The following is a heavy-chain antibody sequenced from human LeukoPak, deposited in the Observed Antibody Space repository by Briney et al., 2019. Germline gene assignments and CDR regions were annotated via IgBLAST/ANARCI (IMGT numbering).Heavy chain of an antibody. D-gene: IGHD3-22*01. CDR2: INHSGST. V-gene: IGHV4-34*01. J-gene: IGHJ3*02. CDR1: GGSFSGYY. Sequence: SETLSLTCAVYGGSFSGYYWSWIRQPPGKGLEWIGEINHSGSTNHNPSLKSRVTISVDTSKNQFSLKLSSVTAADTAVYYCARVDYYDGVFDIWGQGTMVTVSS. CDR3: ARVDYYDGVFDI.